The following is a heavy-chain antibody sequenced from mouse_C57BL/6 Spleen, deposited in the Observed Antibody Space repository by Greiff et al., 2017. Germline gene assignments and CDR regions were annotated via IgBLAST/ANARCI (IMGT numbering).Heavy chain of an antibody. CDR2: IDPLSGGT. Sequence: QVQLQQPGAELVKPGASVKLSCKASGYTFTSYWMHWVKQRPGRGLEWIGRIDPLSGGTKYNEKFKSKATLPVDKPSSTAYMQLSSLTSEDYAVYYGARASITAVEGGFAYWGQGTLVTVSA. CDR1: GYTFTSYW. V-gene: IGHV1-72*01. J-gene: IGHJ3*01. D-gene: IGHD1-1*01. CDR3: ARASITAVEGGFAY.